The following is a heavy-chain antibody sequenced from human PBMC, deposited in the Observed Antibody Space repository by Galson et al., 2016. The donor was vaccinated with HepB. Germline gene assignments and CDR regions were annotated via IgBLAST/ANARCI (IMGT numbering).Heavy chain of an antibody. V-gene: IGHV3-23*01. CDR2: IGGSGDKT. CDR1: GFTFSNYA. Sequence: SLRLSCAASGFTFSNYAMTWVRQAPGKGLEWVSSIGGSGDKTYYADSVAGRFTISRDNSKNTLYLQMNSLRAEDTALYYCSRDVSSTGWLTVYWGQGTLVTASS. D-gene: IGHD3-22*01. J-gene: IGHJ4*02. CDR3: SRDVSSTGWLTVY.